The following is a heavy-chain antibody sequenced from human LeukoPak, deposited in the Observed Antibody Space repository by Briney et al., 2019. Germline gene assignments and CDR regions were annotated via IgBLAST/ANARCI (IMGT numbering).Heavy chain of an antibody. J-gene: IGHJ4*02. CDR3: ARGLTSGISDY. Sequence: GGSLRLSCAASGFTFSSYWMHWVRQVPGKGLVWVSRIHSVGSTTNYADSVKGRFTIPRDNATNTPYLQRNSLRAQDTAVYYCARGLTSGISDYWGQGTLVTVSS. CDR2: IHSVGSTT. V-gene: IGHV3-74*01. D-gene: IGHD3-10*01. CDR1: GFTFSSYW.